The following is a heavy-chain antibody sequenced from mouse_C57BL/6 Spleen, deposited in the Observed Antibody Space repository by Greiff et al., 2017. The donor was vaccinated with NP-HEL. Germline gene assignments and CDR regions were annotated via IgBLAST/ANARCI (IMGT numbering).Heavy chain of an antibody. CDR2: SRNKANDYTT. D-gene: IGHD6-1*01. Sequence: EVMLVESGGGLVQSGRSLRLSCATSGFTFSDFYMEWVRQAPGKGLEWIAASRNKANDYTTEYSASVKGRFIVSRDTSQSILYLQMNALRAEDTAIYYCARDARQRAMDYWGQGTSVTVSS. J-gene: IGHJ4*01. V-gene: IGHV7-1*01. CDR1: GFTFSDFY. CDR3: ARDARQRAMDY.